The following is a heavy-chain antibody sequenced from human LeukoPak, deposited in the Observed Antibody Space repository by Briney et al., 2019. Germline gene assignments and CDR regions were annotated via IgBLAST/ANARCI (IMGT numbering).Heavy chain of an antibody. CDR1: GDSISRSTYY. CDR3: ARSSGTGTFSY. J-gene: IGHJ4*02. V-gene: IGHV4-39*02. D-gene: IGHD6-25*01. Sequence: SETLSLTCTVSGDSISRSTYYWAWIRQPPGKGLEWIGSVYYGRSPYFNPSLESRATISVDTSKNHFSLKMSPVTAADTAVYYCARSSGTGTFSYWGQGTLVTVSS. CDR2: VYYGRSP.